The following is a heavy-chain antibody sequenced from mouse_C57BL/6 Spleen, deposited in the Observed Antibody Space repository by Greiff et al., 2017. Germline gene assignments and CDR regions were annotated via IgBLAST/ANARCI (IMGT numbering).Heavy chain of an antibody. CDR3: ARHGTSFDY. D-gene: IGHD3-3*01. CDR2: ISSGGSYT. Sequence: EVKLVESGGDLVKPGGSLKLSCAASGFTFSSYGMSWVRQTPDKRLEWVATISSGGSYTYYPDSVKGRFTISRDNAKNTLYLQMSSLKSEDTAMXYCARHGTSFDYWGQGTTLTVSS. CDR1: GFTFSSYG. V-gene: IGHV5-6*01. J-gene: IGHJ2*01.